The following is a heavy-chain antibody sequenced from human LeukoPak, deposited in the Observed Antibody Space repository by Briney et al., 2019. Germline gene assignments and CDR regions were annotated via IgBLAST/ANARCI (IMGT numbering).Heavy chain of an antibody. D-gene: IGHD3-22*01. V-gene: IGHV3-33*01. Sequence: GGSLRLSCAASGFTFSSYGMHWVRQAPGKGLEWVAVIWYDGSNKYYADSVKGRFTISRDNSKNTLYLQMNSLRAEDTAVYYCARAPWDSSGYPDYWGQGTLVTVSS. J-gene: IGHJ4*02. CDR3: ARAPWDSSGYPDY. CDR2: IWYDGSNK. CDR1: GFTFSSYG.